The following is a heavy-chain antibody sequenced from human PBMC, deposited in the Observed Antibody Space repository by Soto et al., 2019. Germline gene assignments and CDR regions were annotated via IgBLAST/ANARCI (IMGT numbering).Heavy chain of an antibody. CDR1: GDTFSNYG. V-gene: IGHV1-69*01. J-gene: IGHJ4*02. D-gene: IGHD3-16*01. Sequence: QVQLVQSGADVKKPGSSVKVSCKASGDTFSNYGISWLRQTPGQGPGWMGGIIPILGASTYAQKFQGRVTITPDESTGTAYVQLSSPSSEDTAVYYCARCNLITFRSVIDPVDYGDHLSQGSVVTVS. CDR3: ARCNLITFRSVIDPVDYGDH. CDR2: IIPILGAS.